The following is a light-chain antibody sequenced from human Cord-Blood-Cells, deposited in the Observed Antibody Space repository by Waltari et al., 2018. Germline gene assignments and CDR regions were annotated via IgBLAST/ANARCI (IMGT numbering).Light chain of an antibody. CDR1: QSVSSY. Sequence: ESELTQSPATLSLSRGAIATLPCRASQSVSSYLAWYQQKPGQAPRLRIHDASNRATGIPARFSGSGSGTDFTLTISSLEPEDFAVYYCQQRSNWLTFGGGTKVEIK. J-gene: IGKJ4*01. CDR3: QQRSNWLT. CDR2: DAS. V-gene: IGKV3-11*01.